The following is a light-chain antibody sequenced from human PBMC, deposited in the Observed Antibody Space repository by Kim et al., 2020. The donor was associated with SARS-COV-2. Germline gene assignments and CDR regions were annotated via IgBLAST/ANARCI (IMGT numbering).Light chain of an antibody. Sequence: TYVGDGVTINCRASQGIRNDLGWYQQKPERAPKLLFYAASSLQSGVPSRFSGSGSGTDFTLTISSLQPEDFATYYCLQDYNYPLTFGTGTKVDIK. J-gene: IGKJ3*01. CDR3: LQDYNYPLT. V-gene: IGKV1-6*02. CDR1: QGIRND. CDR2: AAS.